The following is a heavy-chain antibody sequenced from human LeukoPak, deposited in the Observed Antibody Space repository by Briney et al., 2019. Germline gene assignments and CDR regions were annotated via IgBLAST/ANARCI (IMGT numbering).Heavy chain of an antibody. CDR1: GFTFDDYA. J-gene: IGHJ4*02. D-gene: IGHD1-26*01. CDR2: ISWYSGGI. Sequence: PGRSLRLSCAASGFTFDDYAMHWVRQAPGKGLEWVSGISWYSGGIGYADSVEGRFTISRDNAKNSLYLQMNSLRAEDMALYYCAKDSGSYSTSFDYWGQGTLVTVSS. V-gene: IGHV3-9*03. CDR3: AKDSGSYSTSFDY.